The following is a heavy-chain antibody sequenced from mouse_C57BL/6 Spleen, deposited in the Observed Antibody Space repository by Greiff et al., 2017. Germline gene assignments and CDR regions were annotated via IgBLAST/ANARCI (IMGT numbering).Heavy chain of an antibody. D-gene: IGHD2-1*01. V-gene: IGHV1-59*01. CDR2: IDPSDSYT. Sequence: QVQLQQSGAELVRPGTSVKLSCKASGYTFTSYWMHWVKQRPGQGLEWIGVIDPSDSYTNYNQKFKGKATLTVDTSSSTAYMQLSSLTSEDSAVYYCARGGNYGNYFDYWGQGTTLTVSS. J-gene: IGHJ2*01. CDR3: ARGGNYGNYFDY. CDR1: GYTFTSYW.